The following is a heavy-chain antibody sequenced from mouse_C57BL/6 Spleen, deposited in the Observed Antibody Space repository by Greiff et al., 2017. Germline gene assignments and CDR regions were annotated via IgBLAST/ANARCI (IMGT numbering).Heavy chain of an antibody. Sequence: EVQGVESGGGLVKPGGSLKLSCAASGFTFSDYGMHWVRQAPEKGLEWVAYISSGSSTIYYADTVKGRFTISRDNAKNTLFLQMTSLRSEDTAMYYCAGDYYGSSYDAMDYWGQGTSVTVSS. CDR2: ISSGSSTI. CDR1: GFTFSDYG. D-gene: IGHD1-1*01. V-gene: IGHV5-17*01. CDR3: AGDYYGSSYDAMDY. J-gene: IGHJ4*01.